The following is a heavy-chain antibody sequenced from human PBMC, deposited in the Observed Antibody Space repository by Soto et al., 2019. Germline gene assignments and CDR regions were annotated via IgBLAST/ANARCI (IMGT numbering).Heavy chain of an antibody. J-gene: IGHJ4*02. CDR2: ISGSGGST. CDR1: GFTFSSSA. D-gene: IGHD6-19*01. V-gene: IGHV3-23*01. CDR3: AKDSAVAGTSYDY. Sequence: GGSLRLSCAASGFTFSSSAMSWARHAPGKGLEWVSAISGSGGSTYYADSVKGRFTISRDNSKNTLYLQMNSLRAEDTAVYYCAKDSAVAGTSYDYWGQGSLVTVSS.